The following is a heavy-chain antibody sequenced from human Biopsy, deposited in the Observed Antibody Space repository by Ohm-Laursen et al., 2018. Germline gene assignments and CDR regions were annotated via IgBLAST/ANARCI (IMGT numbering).Heavy chain of an antibody. J-gene: IGHJ4*02. CDR1: GHTLTNPD. Sequence: SVKVSCKASGHTLTNPDISWVRQAPGQGLEWLGWINGYSISTNYATKFQGRIIMTTDTSTSTVYMELRSLRSDDTAMYYCTTDRTGRALFDNWGQGSLVTVSS. V-gene: IGHV1-18*01. CDR2: INGYSIST. D-gene: IGHD3/OR15-3a*01. CDR3: TTDRTGRALFDN.